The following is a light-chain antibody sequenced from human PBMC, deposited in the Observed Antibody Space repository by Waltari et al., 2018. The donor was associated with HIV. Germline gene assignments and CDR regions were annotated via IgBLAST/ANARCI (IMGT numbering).Light chain of an antibody. Sequence: QSVLTPPPSASGTPGQRVTITCPGSSSNIGSTTVTWYQQLPGTAPKLLIYTNNQRPSGVPDRFSGSKSGTSASLAMSGRQSEDEAEYYCAAWEESLNGPVFGGGTKLTVL. CDR2: TNN. CDR1: SSNIGSTT. V-gene: IGLV1-44*01. J-gene: IGLJ2*01. CDR3: AAWEESLNGPV.